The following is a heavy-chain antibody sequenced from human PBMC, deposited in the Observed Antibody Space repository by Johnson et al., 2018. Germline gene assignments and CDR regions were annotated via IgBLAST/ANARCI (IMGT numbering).Heavy chain of an antibody. CDR2: ISYDGSTK. D-gene: IGHD5-18*01. Sequence: VQLLETGGGVVQPGRSLRLSCAASGFTFSSYGMHWVRQAPGKGLEWVAVISYDGSTKYYADSVKGRFTISRDNSKNTLYLQMNSLRAEDTAVYYCARARSWGIQLYYYYYGMDVWGQGTTVTVSS. CDR3: ARARSWGIQLYYYYYGMDV. CDR1: GFTFSSYG. J-gene: IGHJ6*02. V-gene: IGHV3-30*03.